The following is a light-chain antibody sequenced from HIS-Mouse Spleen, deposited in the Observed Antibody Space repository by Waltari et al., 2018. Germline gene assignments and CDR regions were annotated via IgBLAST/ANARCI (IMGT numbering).Light chain of an antibody. CDR3: QAWDSSTANVV. J-gene: IGLJ2*01. CDR2: QDS. V-gene: IGLV3-1*01. Sequence: SYELTQPPSVSVSPGQTASITCSGDKLGDKYAFWYQQKPVHSPVLVLYQDSKRPSGIPERFSGSNSGNTATLTISGTQAMDEADYYCQAWDSSTANVVFGGGTKLTVL. CDR1: KLGDKY.